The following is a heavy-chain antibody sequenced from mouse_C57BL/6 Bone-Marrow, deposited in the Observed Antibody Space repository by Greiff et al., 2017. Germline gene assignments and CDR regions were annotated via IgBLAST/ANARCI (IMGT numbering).Heavy chain of an antibody. V-gene: IGHV1-39*01. Sequence: EVQLQQSGPELVKPGASVKISCKASGYSFTDYNMNWVKQSNGKSLEWIGVINPNYGTTSYNQKFKGKATLTVDQSSSTAYMQLNSLTSEDSAGYYCARIHYYGSSYDWYFDVWGTGTTVTVSS. J-gene: IGHJ1*03. D-gene: IGHD1-1*01. CDR2: INPNYGTT. CDR1: GYSFTDYN. CDR3: ARIHYYGSSYDWYFDV.